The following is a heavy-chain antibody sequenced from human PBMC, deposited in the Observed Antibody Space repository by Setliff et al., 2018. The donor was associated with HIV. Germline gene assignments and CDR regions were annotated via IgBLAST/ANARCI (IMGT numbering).Heavy chain of an antibody. CDR2: IIPMFGTT. CDR3: ARVAEMATIGYNYFYMDV. V-gene: IGHV1-69*13. Sequence: ASVKVSCKASGGTFRSYGISWVRQAPGQGPEWMAGIIPMFGTTNYAQKFQGRVTITADESTSTAYMELSSLRSDDTVVYYCARVAEMATIGYNYFYMDVWGQGTTVTVSS. D-gene: IGHD5-12*01. CDR1: GGTFRSYG. J-gene: IGHJ6*03.